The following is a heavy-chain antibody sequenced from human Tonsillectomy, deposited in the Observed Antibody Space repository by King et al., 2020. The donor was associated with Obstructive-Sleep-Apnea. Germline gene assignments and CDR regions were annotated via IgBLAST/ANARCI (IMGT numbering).Heavy chain of an antibody. D-gene: IGHD3-22*01. Sequence: QLVQSGAEVKKPGASVKVSCKASGYTFTSYGISWVRQAPGQGLEWMGWISAYNGNTNYAQKPQGRVTMTTDTSTRTAYMEVRSLRSDDTAVYYCARDSGSQWLLVDYWGQGTLVTVSS. CDR1: GYTFTSYG. J-gene: IGHJ4*02. CDR3: ARDSGSQWLLVDY. CDR2: ISAYNGNT. V-gene: IGHV1-18*04.